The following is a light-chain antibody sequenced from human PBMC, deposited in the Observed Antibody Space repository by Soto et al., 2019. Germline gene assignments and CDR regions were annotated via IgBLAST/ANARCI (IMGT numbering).Light chain of an antibody. V-gene: IGLV2-14*01. Sequence: QSALTQPASVSGSPGQSITISCTGTSSDVGGYNYVSWYQQHPGKAPKLMIYDVSNGPSGVSNRFSGSKSGNTASLTISGLQAEDEADYYCSSYTSSSTQVFGTGTKVTVL. J-gene: IGLJ1*01. CDR2: DVS. CDR1: SSDVGGYNY. CDR3: SSYTSSSTQV.